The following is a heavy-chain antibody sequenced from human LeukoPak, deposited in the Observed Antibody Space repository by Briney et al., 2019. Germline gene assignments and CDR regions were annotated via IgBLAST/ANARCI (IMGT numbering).Heavy chain of an antibody. J-gene: IGHJ5*02. D-gene: IGHD6-13*01. V-gene: IGHV4-39*07. CDR2: IYYSGST. CDR1: GGSISSSSYY. Sequence: SETLSLTCTVSGGSISSSSYYWGWIRQPPGKGLEWIGSIYYSGSTYYNPSLKSRVTISVDTSKNQFSLKLSSVTAADTAVYYCARGQQLDAINWFDPWGQGTLVTVSS. CDR3: ARGQQLDAINWFDP.